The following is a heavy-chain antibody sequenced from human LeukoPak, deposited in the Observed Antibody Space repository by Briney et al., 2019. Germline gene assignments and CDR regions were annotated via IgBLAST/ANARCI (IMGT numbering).Heavy chain of an antibody. CDR3: ARRRRDGYNSGYYFDY. CDR2: IYYSGST. CDR1: GCSISSYY. V-gene: IGHV4-59*08. D-gene: IGHD5-24*01. Sequence: PSETLSLTCPVPGCSISSYYWSWIRQPPGKGLEWIGYIYYSGSTNYNPSLKSRVTISVDTSKNQFSLKLSSVTAADTAVYYCARRRRDGYNSGYYFDYWGQGTLVTVSS. J-gene: IGHJ4*02.